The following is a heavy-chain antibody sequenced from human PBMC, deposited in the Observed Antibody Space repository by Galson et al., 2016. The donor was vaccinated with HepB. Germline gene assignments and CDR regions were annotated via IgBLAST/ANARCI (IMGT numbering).Heavy chain of an antibody. D-gene: IGHD3-3*01. V-gene: IGHV1-18*01. J-gene: IGHJ4*02. CDR2: TSPYNGNT. CDR3: ARDSRDFYFDY. Sequence: SVKVSCKASGHTFTSYGTNYGISWVRQAPGQGLEWMGWTSPYNGNTNYAQNFRGRVTMTTDTSTSTAYMGLRSLRSDDTAVYYCARDSRDFYFDYWGQGTLVTVSS. CDR1: GHTFTSYGTNYG.